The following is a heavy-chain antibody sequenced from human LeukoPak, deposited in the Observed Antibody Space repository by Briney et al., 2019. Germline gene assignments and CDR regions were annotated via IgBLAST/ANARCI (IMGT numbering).Heavy chain of an antibody. V-gene: IGHV3-66*01. Sequence: PGGSLRLSCAASGFTVSSNYMNWVRQAPGKGLEWVSVISDGDITYYADSVKGRFSISRDNSKNTLYLQMNSLSAEDTAMYYCARSMSGSRELWGQGTLVTVSS. D-gene: IGHD1-26*01. CDR2: ISDGDIT. CDR1: GFTVSSNY. J-gene: IGHJ4*02. CDR3: ARSMSGSREL.